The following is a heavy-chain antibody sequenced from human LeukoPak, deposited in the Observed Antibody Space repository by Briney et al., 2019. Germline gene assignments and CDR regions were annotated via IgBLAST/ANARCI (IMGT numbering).Heavy chain of an antibody. CDR3: ARAPYYDILTAYYYYGMDV. CDR1: GGSISSGDYY. CDR2: IYYSGST. J-gene: IGHJ6*02. Sequence: PSETLSLTCTVSGGSISSGDYYWGWIRQPPGKGLEWIGYIYYSGSTYYNPSLKSRVTISVDTSKNQFSLKLSSVTAADTAVYYCARAPYYDILTAYYYYGMDVWGQGTTVTVSS. D-gene: IGHD3-9*01. V-gene: IGHV4-30-4*01.